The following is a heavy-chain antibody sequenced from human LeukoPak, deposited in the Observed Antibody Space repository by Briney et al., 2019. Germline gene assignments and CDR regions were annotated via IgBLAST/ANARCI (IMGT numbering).Heavy chain of an antibody. CDR2: ISYDGSNK. CDR3: AKKYGDYSSNDAFDI. Sequence: PGGSLRLSCAASGFTFSSYAMHWVRQAPGKGLEWVAVISYDGSNKYYADSVKGRLTISRDNSKNTLFLQMNSLRAEDTAVYYCAKKYGDYSSNDAFDIWGQGTMVTVSS. D-gene: IGHD4-17*01. J-gene: IGHJ3*02. V-gene: IGHV3-30*04. CDR1: GFTFSSYA.